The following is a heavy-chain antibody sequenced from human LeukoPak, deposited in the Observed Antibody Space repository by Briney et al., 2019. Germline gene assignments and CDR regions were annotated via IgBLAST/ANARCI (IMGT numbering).Heavy chain of an antibody. J-gene: IGHJ6*03. CDR1: GFTFSSYA. Sequence: GGSLRLSCAASGFTFSSYAMGWVRQAPGKGLEWVANIKQDGSEKYYVDSVKGRFTISRDNAKNSLYLQMNSLRAEDTAVYYCARVTYYDFWSGYNHGYYYYYMDVWAKGPRSPSP. CDR3: ARVTYYDFWSGYNHGYYYYYMDV. CDR2: IKQDGSEK. D-gene: IGHD3-3*01. V-gene: IGHV3-7*01.